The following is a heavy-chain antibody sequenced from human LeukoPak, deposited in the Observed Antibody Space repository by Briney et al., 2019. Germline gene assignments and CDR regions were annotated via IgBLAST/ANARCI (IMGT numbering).Heavy chain of an antibody. J-gene: IGHJ4*02. V-gene: IGHV3-30*02. Sequence: GGSLRLSCAASGFTFSSYGMHWVRQAPGKGLEWVAFIRYDGSNKYYADSVKGRFTISRENAKNSLYLQLNSLRAGDTAVYYCARSRSSGWYFDCWGQGTLVTVSS. CDR1: GFTFSSYG. CDR3: ARSRSSGWYFDC. CDR2: IRYDGSNK. D-gene: IGHD6-19*01.